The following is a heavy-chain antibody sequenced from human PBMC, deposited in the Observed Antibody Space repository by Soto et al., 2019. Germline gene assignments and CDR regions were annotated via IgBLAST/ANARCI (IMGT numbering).Heavy chain of an antibody. D-gene: IGHD1-26*01. CDR2: ISSSSSYI. CDR1: GFTFSSYS. V-gene: IGHV3-21*01. CDR3: ARDSRSGSSGRQH. Sequence: EVQLVESGGGLVKPGGSLRLSCAASGFTFSSYSMNWVRQAPGKGLEWVSSISSSSSYIYYADSVKGRFTISRDNAKNSLYLQMNSLRAEDTAVYYCARDSRSGSSGRQHWGQGTLVTVSS. J-gene: IGHJ1*01.